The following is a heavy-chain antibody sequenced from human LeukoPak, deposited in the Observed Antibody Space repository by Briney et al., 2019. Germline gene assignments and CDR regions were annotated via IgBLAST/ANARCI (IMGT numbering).Heavy chain of an antibody. V-gene: IGHV4-59*01. Sequence: SETLSLTCTVSGGSISSYYWSWIRQPPGKGLEWIGYIYYGGSTNYNPSLKSRVTISVDTSKNQFSLKLNSVTAADTAVYYCARDLLDGMDVWGQGTTVTVSS. J-gene: IGHJ6*02. D-gene: IGHD2-15*01. CDR3: ARDLLDGMDV. CDR2: IYYGGST. CDR1: GGSISSYY.